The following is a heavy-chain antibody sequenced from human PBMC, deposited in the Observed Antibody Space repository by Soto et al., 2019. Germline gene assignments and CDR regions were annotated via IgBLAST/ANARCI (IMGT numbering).Heavy chain of an antibody. CDR2: IIPILGIA. D-gene: IGHD5-18*01. J-gene: IGHJ4*02. CDR3: ASPTEIQLWYRFDY. V-gene: IGHV1-69*02. Sequence: ASVKVSCKASGGTFSSYTISWVRQAPGQGLEWMGRIIPILGIANYAQKFQGRVTITADKSTSTAYMELSSLRSEDTAVYYCASPTEIQLWYRFDYWGQGTLVTVSS. CDR1: GGTFSSYT.